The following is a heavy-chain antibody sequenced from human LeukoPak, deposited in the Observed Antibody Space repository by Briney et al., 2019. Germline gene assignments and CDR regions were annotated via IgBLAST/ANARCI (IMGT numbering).Heavy chain of an antibody. CDR1: GGSFRDYY. V-gene: IGHV4-34*01. CDR2: INHSGST. J-gene: IGHJ3*01. CDR3: AKAPYLSSGS. D-gene: IGHD3-22*01. Sequence: PSETLSLTCAVYGGSFRDYYWSWIRQPPGKGLEWIGEINHSGSTNYNPSLKSRVTISLDTSKNQFSLKLTSVTAADTAVYYCAKAPYLSSGSWGQGILVAVSS.